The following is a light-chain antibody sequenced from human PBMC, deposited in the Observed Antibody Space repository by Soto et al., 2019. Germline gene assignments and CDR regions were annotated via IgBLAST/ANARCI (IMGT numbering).Light chain of an antibody. V-gene: IGKV1-27*01. J-gene: IGKJ3*01. CDR2: DVS. CDR3: QKYNSGLET. Sequence: DIQMTQSPSSLSASVGDRVTITCRASQGINNYLAWYQQKPGKVPKVLIYDVSTLQSGVPSRFSGSGSGTEFTLTISSLQPEDVATYYCQKYNSGLETFGPGTKVYSK. CDR1: QGINNY.